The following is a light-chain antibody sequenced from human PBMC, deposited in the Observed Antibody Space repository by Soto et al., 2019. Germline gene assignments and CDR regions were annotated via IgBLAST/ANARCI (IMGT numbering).Light chain of an antibody. CDR2: AAS. Sequence: DIQMTQSPSSLSASVGDRVSITCRTSQNIGRYLNWFQQKPGRAPKLLVYAASTLQSGVPSRFSGSGAETDFTLTISSLQPEDFAPYYCQQSYSTPLTFGPGTKVDIK. CDR1: QNIGRY. J-gene: IGKJ3*01. V-gene: IGKV1-39*01. CDR3: QQSYSTPLT.